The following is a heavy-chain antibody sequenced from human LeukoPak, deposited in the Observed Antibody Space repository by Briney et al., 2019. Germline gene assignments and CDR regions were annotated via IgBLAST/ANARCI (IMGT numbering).Heavy chain of an antibody. CDR3: ARGHAGIAAAGTDDHRSDKNFDY. V-gene: IGHV4-34*01. CDR1: GFSVSGKF. D-gene: IGHD6-13*01. J-gene: IGHJ4*02. CDR2: INHSGST. Sequence: GSLRLSCAASGFSVSGKFMSWVRQPPGKGLEWIGEINHSGSTNYNPSLKSRVTISVDTSKNQFSLKLSSVTAADTAVYYCARGHAGIAAAGTDDHRSDKNFDYWGQGTLVTVSS.